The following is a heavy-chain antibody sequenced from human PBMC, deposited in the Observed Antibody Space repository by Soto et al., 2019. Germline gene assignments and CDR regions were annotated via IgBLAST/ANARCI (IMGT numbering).Heavy chain of an antibody. J-gene: IGHJ4*02. D-gene: IGHD3-16*02. CDR2: INHSGST. CDR1: GGSFSGYF. CDR3: ARGRLHLGELSFNYFDF. V-gene: IGHV4-34*01. Sequence: QVQLRQWGAGLLKSSETLSLTCAVYGGSFSGYFWSWIRQSPGKGLEWIGEINHSGSTKYNPSLKSRVTISVDTSKNQFSLKLSSVTAADTAVYYCARGRLHLGELSFNYFDFWGQGTLVTVSS.